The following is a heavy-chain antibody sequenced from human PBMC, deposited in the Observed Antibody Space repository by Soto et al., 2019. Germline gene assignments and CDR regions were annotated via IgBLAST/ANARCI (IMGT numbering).Heavy chain of an antibody. CDR2: ISYDGSNK. J-gene: IGHJ4*02. Sequence: PGGSLRLSCAASGFTFSSYGMHWVRQAPGKGLEWVAVISYDGSNKYYADSVKGRFTISRDNSKNTLYLQMNSLRAEDTAVYYCAKDADSSGWYVCDYWGQGTLVTVSS. CDR3: AKDADSSGWYVCDY. V-gene: IGHV3-30*18. D-gene: IGHD6-19*01. CDR1: GFTFSSYG.